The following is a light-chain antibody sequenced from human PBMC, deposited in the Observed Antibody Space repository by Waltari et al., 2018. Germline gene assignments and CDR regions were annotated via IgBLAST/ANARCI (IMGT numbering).Light chain of an antibody. Sequence: DVVMTQSPDSLAVSLGERATINCKSSQSVLYSSNNMNHLAWYQQTPGQPPRLLIYWASTRAPGVPDRVSGSGSGTDFTLTISSLQAEDVAVYYCQQHSTSPFAFGPGTKVDIK. CDR3: QQHSTSPFA. CDR2: WAS. CDR1: QSVLYSSNNMNH. J-gene: IGKJ3*01. V-gene: IGKV4-1*01.